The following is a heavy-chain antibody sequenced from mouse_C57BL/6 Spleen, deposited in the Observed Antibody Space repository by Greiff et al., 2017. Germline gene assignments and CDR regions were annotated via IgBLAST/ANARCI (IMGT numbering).Heavy chain of an antibody. Sequence: EVHLVESEGGLVQPGSSMKLSCTASGFTFSDYYMAWVRQVPEKGLEWVANINYDGSSTYYLDSLKSRFIISRDNAKNILYLQMSSLKSEDTATYYCARERDGYWFDYWGQGTTLTVSS. V-gene: IGHV5-16*01. CDR2: INYDGSST. D-gene: IGHD2-3*01. J-gene: IGHJ2*01. CDR1: GFTFSDYY. CDR3: ARERDGYWFDY.